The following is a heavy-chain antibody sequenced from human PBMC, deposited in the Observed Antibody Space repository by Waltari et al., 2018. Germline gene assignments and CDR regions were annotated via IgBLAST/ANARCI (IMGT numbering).Heavy chain of an antibody. CDR2: VDGEEGER. Sequence: QVHLVQSGAEVRRPGASVKVSCKVSGYTLTELSIHWVRQAPGKGLEWMGGVDGEEGERSYAQKFQGRVTRTEDTSTDTVYMEVSSLRSEDTAVYYCASNQVDYSNYFYFDYWGQGTLVTVSS. CDR1: GYTLTELS. CDR3: ASNQVDYSNYFYFDY. V-gene: IGHV1-24*01. J-gene: IGHJ4*02. D-gene: IGHD4-4*01.